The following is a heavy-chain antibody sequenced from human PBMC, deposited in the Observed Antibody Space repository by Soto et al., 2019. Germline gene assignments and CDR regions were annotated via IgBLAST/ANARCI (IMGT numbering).Heavy chain of an antibody. V-gene: IGHV1-18*01. D-gene: IGHD1-26*01. CDR1: GYTFTTYG. Sequence: QVQLVQSGVEVKKPGASVKVSCKASGYTFTTYGTSWVRQAPGQGLEWVGWVSPYDGDTNYADALQGRVTMTTDTSTTTAYMELRSLRSDDTAMYYCARDHGGSYQADSFDPWGQGTLVIVSS. J-gene: IGHJ5*02. CDR3: ARDHGGSYQADSFDP. CDR2: VSPYDGDT.